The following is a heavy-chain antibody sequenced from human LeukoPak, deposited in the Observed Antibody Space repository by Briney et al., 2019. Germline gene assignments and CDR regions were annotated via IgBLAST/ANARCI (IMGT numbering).Heavy chain of an antibody. CDR1: GFTFSSFA. J-gene: IGHJ4*02. Sequence: GGSLRLSCAASGFTFSSFAMSWVSQAPGKGLEWVSTISGSDDSTYYANSVKGRFTISRDNSKNTLYLQMTSLRAEDTALYYCAKGKYSGDYYHYFDYWGQGTLVTVSS. D-gene: IGHD1-26*01. CDR3: AKGKYSGDYYHYFDY. CDR2: ISGSDDST. V-gene: IGHV3-23*01.